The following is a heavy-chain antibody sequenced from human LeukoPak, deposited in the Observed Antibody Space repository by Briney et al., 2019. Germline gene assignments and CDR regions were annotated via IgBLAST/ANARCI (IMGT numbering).Heavy chain of an antibody. Sequence: PGGSLRLSCAASGFTFDDYAMHWVRQAPGKGLEWVSLISWDGGSTYYADSVKGRFTISRDNSKNSLYLQMNSLRAEDTAVYYCGREWAVDFWGQGTLVTVSS. V-gene: IGHV3-43D*03. J-gene: IGHJ4*02. CDR3: GREWAVDF. CDR1: GFTFDDYA. CDR2: ISWDGGST.